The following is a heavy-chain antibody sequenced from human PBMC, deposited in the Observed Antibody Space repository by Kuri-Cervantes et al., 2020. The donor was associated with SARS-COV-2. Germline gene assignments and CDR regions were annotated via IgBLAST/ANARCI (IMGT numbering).Heavy chain of an antibody. V-gene: IGHV3-74*01. CDR3: VRDGDHWNFDY. Sequence: GGSLRLSCAASGFTLSGHWIHWVRQAPGKGLEWVSRINPDGSYTNNADSVKGRFTLSRDNAKNMLFLQMNSLRAEDTAVYYCVRDGDHWNFDYWGQGTLVTVSS. D-gene: IGHD1-1*01. CDR1: GFTLSGHW. J-gene: IGHJ4*02. CDR2: INPDGSYT.